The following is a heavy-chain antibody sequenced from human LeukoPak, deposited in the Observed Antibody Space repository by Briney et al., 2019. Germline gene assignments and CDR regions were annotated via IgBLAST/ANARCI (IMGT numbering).Heavy chain of an antibody. CDR2: INHSGST. Sequence: SETLSLTCAVYGGSFSGYYWSWIRQPPGKGLEWIGEINHSGSTNYNPSLKSRVTISVDTSKNQFSLKLSSVTAADTAVYYCARLVAGYYYYYYMDVWGKGTTVTISS. D-gene: IGHD6-19*01. CDR1: GGSFSGYY. CDR3: ARLVAGYYYYYYMDV. J-gene: IGHJ6*03. V-gene: IGHV4-34*01.